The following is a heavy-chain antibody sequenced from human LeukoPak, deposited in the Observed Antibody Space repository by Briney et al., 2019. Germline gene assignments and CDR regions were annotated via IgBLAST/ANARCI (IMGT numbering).Heavy chain of an antibody. V-gene: IGHV1-24*01. CDR1: GYTLTELS. CDR2: FDPEDGET. J-gene: IGHJ4*02. CDR3: ATGEDTAGGFDY. Sequence: GASVKVSCKVSGYTLTELSIHWVRQAPGKGLEWMGDFDPEDGETIYAQKFQGRVTMTEDTATDTAYMELSSLRSEDTAVYYCATGEDTAGGFDYWGQGTLVTVSS. D-gene: IGHD2-15*01.